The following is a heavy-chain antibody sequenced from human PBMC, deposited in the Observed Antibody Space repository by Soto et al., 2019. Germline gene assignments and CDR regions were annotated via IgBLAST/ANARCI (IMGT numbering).Heavy chain of an antibody. Sequence: QITLKESGPTLVKPTQTLTLTCTFSGFSLTTRGVGVGWIRQPPGKALECLALIYWDDDKRYSPSLQSRLSTXKXTXXTPLVLTMTNVDPVDTATYYCPHIPNSYQSDWFDPWGQGPLVSVSS. CDR1: GFSLTTRGVG. CDR3: PHIPNSYQSDWFDP. CDR2: IYWDDDK. D-gene: IGHD2-2*01. V-gene: IGHV2-5*02. J-gene: IGHJ5*02.